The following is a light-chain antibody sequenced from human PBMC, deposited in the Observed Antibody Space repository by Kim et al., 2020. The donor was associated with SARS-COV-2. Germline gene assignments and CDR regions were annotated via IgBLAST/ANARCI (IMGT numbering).Light chain of an antibody. CDR2: GAS. V-gene: IGKV3-20*01. CDR1: PSVSSGY. J-gene: IGKJ4*01. CDR3: QQYGSSPRA. Sequence: SPGERATLYCRASPSVSSGYLAWYQQKPGHAPRVLIYGASRRATDVPDRFTGSGSGTDFTLTISRLEPEDFAVYYCQQYGSSPRAFGGGTKVDIK.